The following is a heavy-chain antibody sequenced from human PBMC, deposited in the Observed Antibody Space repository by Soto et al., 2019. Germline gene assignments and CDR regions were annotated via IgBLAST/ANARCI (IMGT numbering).Heavy chain of an antibody. Sequence: ASVKVSCKASGGTFSSYAISWVRQAPGQGLEWMGGIIPIFGTANYAQKFQGRGTITAEESTSTAYIELSSLRSEDKAVDYCARERYAGGDCCPLYYYYGMDVWGQGTTVTVSS. J-gene: IGHJ6*02. V-gene: IGHV1-69*13. CDR1: GGTFSSYA. CDR3: ARERYAGGDCCPLYYYYGMDV. CDR2: IIPIFGTA. D-gene: IGHD2-21*02.